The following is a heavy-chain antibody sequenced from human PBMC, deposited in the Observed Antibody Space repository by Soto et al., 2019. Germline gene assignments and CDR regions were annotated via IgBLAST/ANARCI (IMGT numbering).Heavy chain of an antibody. CDR1: GFTFGSYA. J-gene: IGHJ6*02. CDR3: AKAIMVAALYGMDV. CDR2: ISGSGGST. V-gene: IGHV3-23*01. Sequence: GGSLRLSCAASGFTFGSYAMSWVRQAPGKGLEWVSAISGSGGSTYYADSVRGRFTISRDNSKNTLYLQMNSLRAEDTAVYYCAKAIMVAALYGMDVWGQGTTVTVSS. D-gene: IGHD2-15*01.